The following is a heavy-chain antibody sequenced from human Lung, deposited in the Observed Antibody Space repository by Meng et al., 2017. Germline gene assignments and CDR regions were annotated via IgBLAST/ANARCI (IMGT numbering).Heavy chain of an antibody. D-gene: IGHD6-13*01. V-gene: IGHV1-2*06. CDR2: IDPKSGDT. CDR1: GYNFPDYW. Sequence: QGPLVQSGAEVNKPGASVKVSCKPSGYNFPDYWLHWVRRAPGQGLEWMGRIDPKSGDTHYAQRFQGRVTMTGDTSISTAYMELSGLRSDDTAMYYCARDEDISAAGKLFGDYWGQGTLVTVSS. CDR3: ARDEDISAAGKLFGDY. J-gene: IGHJ4*02.